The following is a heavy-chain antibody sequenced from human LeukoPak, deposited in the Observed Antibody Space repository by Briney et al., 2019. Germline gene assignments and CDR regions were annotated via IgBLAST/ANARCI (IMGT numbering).Heavy chain of an antibody. D-gene: IGHD2-2*01. CDR3: ARVVSSTSWSAPYYFDY. CDR2: IYSGGST. CDR1: GFTVSSNY. Sequence: GGSLRLSCAASGFTVSSNYMNWVRQAPGKGLEWVSVIYSGGSTYYADSVKGRFTISRDNSKNTLYLQMNSLRAEDTAVYYCARVVSSTSWSAPYYFDYWGQGTLVTVSS. V-gene: IGHV3-66*01. J-gene: IGHJ4*02.